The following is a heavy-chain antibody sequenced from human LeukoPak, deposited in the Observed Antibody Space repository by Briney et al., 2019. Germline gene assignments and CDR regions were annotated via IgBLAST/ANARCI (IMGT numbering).Heavy chain of an antibody. Sequence: PGGSLRLSCAASGFTFSSYWMSWVRQAPGKGLEWVANIKQDGSEKYYVDSVKGRFTISRDNAKNSLYLQMNSLRAEDTAVYYCAKEAAAGAFDIWGQGTMVTVSS. CDR2: IKQDGSEK. D-gene: IGHD6-13*01. CDR3: AKEAAAGAFDI. V-gene: IGHV3-7*03. CDR1: GFTFSSYW. J-gene: IGHJ3*02.